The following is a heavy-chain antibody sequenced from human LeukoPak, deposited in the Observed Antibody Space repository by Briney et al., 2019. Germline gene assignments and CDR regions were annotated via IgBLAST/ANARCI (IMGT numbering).Heavy chain of an antibody. D-gene: IGHD3-16*02. J-gene: IGHJ4*02. CDR1: GFTFSAYS. Sequence: PGGSLRLSCTASGFTFSAYSMNWVRQAPGKGLEWVSSISSSTGNMYYIDSVKGRFTISRDNAKNSLYLQMDSLRAEDTALYYCAKAVWGSYRLFSFDYWGQGTLVTVSS. CDR2: ISSSTGNM. CDR3: AKAVWGSYRLFSFDY. V-gene: IGHV3-21*04.